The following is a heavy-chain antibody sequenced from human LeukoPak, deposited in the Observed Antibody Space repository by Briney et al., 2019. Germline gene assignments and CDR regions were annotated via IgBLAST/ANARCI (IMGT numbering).Heavy chain of an antibody. CDR3: ARGYCSSTGCHDYYFDY. Sequence: GGSLRLSCAASGFTFSSYCMHWVRQAPGKGLVWVSRINSDGSSTSYADSVKGRFTLSRDNAKNTLYLQMNSLRAEDTAVYYCARGYCSSTGCHDYYFDYWGQGTLVTVSS. D-gene: IGHD2-2*01. J-gene: IGHJ4*02. CDR1: GFTFSSYC. V-gene: IGHV3-74*01. CDR2: INSDGSST.